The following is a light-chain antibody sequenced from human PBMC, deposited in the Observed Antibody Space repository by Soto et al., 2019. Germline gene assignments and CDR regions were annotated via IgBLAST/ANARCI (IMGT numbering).Light chain of an antibody. J-gene: IGKJ5*01. Sequence: AIPMTQSPSSLSASVGDRVTLTCRASQGIRNDLGWYQQKPGKAPKLLIYAASSLQSGVPSRFSGSGSGTDFTLTISSLQPEDFATYYCQQTYTTPEITFGQGTRLEIK. V-gene: IGKV1-6*01. CDR1: QGIRND. CDR2: AAS. CDR3: QQTYTTPEIT.